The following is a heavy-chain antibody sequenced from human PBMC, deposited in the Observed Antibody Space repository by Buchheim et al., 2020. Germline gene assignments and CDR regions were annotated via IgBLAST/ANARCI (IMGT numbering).Heavy chain of an antibody. V-gene: IGHV3-48*01. J-gene: IGHJ4*02. D-gene: IGHD6-13*01. CDR2: ISSGSYTI. Sequence: EVQLVESGGGLVQPGGSLKLSCAASGFTFSTYNMNWVRQAPGKGLEWLSYISSGSYTIYYADSVKGRFTISRDNAKNSLYLQMNSLRVEDTAMYYCAREAGYSSYSDYWGQGTL. CDR3: AREAGYSSYSDY. CDR1: GFTFSTYN.